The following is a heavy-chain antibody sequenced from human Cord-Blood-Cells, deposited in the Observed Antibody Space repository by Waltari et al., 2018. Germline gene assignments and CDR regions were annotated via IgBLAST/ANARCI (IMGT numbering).Heavy chain of an antibody. CDR2: IYYSGST. V-gene: IGHV4-39*01. J-gene: IGHJ5*02. CDR3: ARGRNQRITILGVVRGWFDP. Sequence: QLQLQESGPGLVKPSETLSLTCTVSGGSISSSSYYWGWIRQPPGKGLEWIGSIYYSGSTYYNPSLKSRVTISVDTSKNQFSLKLSSVTAADTAVYYCARGRNQRITILGVVRGWFDPWGQGTLVTVSS. CDR1: GGSISSSSYY. D-gene: IGHD3-3*01.